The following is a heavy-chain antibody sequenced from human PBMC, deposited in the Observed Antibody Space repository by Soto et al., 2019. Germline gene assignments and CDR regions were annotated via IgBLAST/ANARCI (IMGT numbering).Heavy chain of an antibody. D-gene: IGHD1-26*01. CDR1: GFTFDDYA. V-gene: IGHV3-9*01. CDR2: ISWNSGSI. CDR3: AKDMWELPWGWFDP. Sequence: PGGSLRLSCAASGFTFDDYAMHWVRQAPGKGLEWVSGISWNSGSIGYADSVKGRFTISRDNAKNSLYLQMNSLRAEDTALYYCAKDMWELPWGWFDPWGQGTLVTVSS. J-gene: IGHJ5*02.